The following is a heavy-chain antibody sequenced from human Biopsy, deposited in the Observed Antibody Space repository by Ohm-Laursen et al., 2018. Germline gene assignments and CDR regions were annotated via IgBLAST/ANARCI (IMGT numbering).Heavy chain of an antibody. D-gene: IGHD6-19*01. V-gene: IGHV1-69*13. J-gene: IGHJ6*02. CDR2: IITAFETG. Sequence: SAKLSCTVSGGAFTNFAINSGRQAPGHGLGGMGGIITAFETGGYAERFQGRVTITADVTTTTAYMDLSGLRSEDTAVHYCAAYPSSGFFENNDDFAMDVWGQGTTVIVSS. CDR1: GGAFTNFA. CDR3: AAYPSSGFFENNDDFAMDV.